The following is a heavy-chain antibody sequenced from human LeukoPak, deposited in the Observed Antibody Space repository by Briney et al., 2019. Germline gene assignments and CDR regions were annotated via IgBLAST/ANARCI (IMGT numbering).Heavy chain of an antibody. D-gene: IGHD3-9*01. V-gene: IGHV4-39*01. CDR3: ARADYDILTGSPYYFDY. J-gene: IGHJ4*02. CDR1: GGSISSSSYY. CDR2: IYYSGGT. Sequence: SETLSLTCTVSGGSISSSSYYWGWIRQPPGKGLEWIGSIYYSGGTYYNPSLKSRVTISVDTSKNQFSLKLSSVTAADTAVYYCARADYDILTGSPYYFDYWGQGTLVTVSS.